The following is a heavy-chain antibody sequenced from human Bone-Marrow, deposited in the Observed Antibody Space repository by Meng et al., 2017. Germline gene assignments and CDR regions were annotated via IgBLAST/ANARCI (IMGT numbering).Heavy chain of an antibody. CDR1: GYPFAAYW. J-gene: IGHJ4*02. Sequence: GKLVQSWPGVKKPGASVKLSRKPSGYPFAAYWIHWLRQAPGQGLEWMGRIDPNNDHTQYAQNFQGRVTMTSDTSISTVYMELNGLRSDDTAVYYCARDEDISAAGKLFGDYWGQGTLVTVSS. CDR3: ARDEDISAAGKLFGDY. D-gene: IGHD6-13*01. CDR2: IDPNNDHT. V-gene: IGHV1-2*06.